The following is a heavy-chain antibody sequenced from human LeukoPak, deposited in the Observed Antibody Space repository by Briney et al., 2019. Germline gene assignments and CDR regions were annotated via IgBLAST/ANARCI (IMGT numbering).Heavy chain of an antibody. J-gene: IGHJ4*02. CDR1: GYTFTGYY. Sequence: ASVKVSCKASGYTFTGYYMHWVRQAPGQGLEWMGRINPNSGGTNYAQKFQGRDTMTRNTSISTAYMELTRLRSDDTPVYYGARATRVVGYSWSYYCSQATLLSVSS. CDR2: INPNSGGT. CDR3: ARATRVVGYSWSYY. V-gene: IGHV1-2*06. D-gene: IGHD1-26*01.